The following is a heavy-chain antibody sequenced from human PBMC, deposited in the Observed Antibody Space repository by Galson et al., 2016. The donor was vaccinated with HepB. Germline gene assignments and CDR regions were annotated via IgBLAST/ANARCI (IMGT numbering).Heavy chain of an antibody. Sequence: SLRLSCAASGFTFSLFAIHWVRQAPGKGLEWVAMISYDGSNKYYADSVKGRFPISRDNPKNTLYLQMDSLRIEDTAIYSCARARGRYGSGGARDYWGHGNPVTVS. J-gene: IGHJ4*01. V-gene: IGHV3-30-3*01. CDR3: ARARGRYGSGGARDY. D-gene: IGHD3-10*01. CDR1: GFTFSLFA. CDR2: ISYDGSNK.